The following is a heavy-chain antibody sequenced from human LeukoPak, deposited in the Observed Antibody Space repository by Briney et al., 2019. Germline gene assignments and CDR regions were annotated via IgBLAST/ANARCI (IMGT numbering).Heavy chain of an antibody. V-gene: IGHV3-74*01. CDR1: GFTSSSYW. J-gene: IGHJ3*02. CDR2: ISGDGTAR. Sequence: GGSLRLSCAASGFTSSSYWMHWVRQVPGKGLVWVSRISGDGTARNYADSVKGRFTLSRDDAKNTVDLQMNSLKAEDTAIYYCAREVGTPQAFDIWGQGAMVTVSS. CDR3: AREVGTPQAFDI. D-gene: IGHD1-26*01.